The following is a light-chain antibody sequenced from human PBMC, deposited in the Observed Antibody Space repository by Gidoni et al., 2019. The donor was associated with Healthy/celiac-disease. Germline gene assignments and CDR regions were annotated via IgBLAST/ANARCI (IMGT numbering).Light chain of an antibody. CDR3: QQSYSTSIFT. Sequence: DTQMTQSPSSLSASVGDRVTITCRASQSNSSYLNWYQQKPGKAPKLLIYAASSLQSGVPSRFSGSGSGTDFTITISSLQPEDFATYYCQQSYSTSIFTFGPGTKVDIK. J-gene: IGKJ3*01. CDR1: QSNSSY. CDR2: AAS. V-gene: IGKV1-39*01.